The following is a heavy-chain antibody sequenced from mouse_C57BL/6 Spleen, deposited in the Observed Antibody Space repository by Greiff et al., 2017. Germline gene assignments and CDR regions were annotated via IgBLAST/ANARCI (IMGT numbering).Heavy chain of an antibody. D-gene: IGHD1-1*01. Sequence: DVQLQESGPELVKPGASVKIPCKASGYTFTDYNMDWVKQSHGKSLEWIGDINPNNGGTIYNQKFKGKATLTVDKSSSTAYMELRSLTSEDTAVYYCARLGSSFYWYFDVWGTGTTVTVSS. CDR3: ARLGSSFYWYFDV. CDR2: INPNNGGT. J-gene: IGHJ1*03. V-gene: IGHV1-18*01. CDR1: GYTFTDYN.